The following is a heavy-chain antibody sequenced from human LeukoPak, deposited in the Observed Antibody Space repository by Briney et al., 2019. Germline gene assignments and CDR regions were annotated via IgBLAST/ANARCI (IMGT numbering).Heavy chain of an antibody. CDR2: ISSSSSYI. J-gene: IGHJ4*02. D-gene: IGHD5-12*01. CDR1: GFTFSSYS. Sequence: NTGGSLRLSCAASGFTFSSYSIIWVRQAPGKGLEWVSSISSSSSYIYYADSVKGRFTISRDNAKNSLYLQMNSLRAEDTAVYYCASYPLNSGYDYGLDYWGQGTLVTVSS. CDR3: ASYPLNSGYDYGLDY. V-gene: IGHV3-21*01.